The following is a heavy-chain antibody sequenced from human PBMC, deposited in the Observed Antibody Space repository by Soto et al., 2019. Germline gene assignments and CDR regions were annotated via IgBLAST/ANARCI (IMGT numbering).Heavy chain of an antibody. CDR2: IRGSGGST. Sequence: EVQLLESGGGLVQPGGSLRLSCAASGFTFSSYAMSWVRQAPGKGLEWVSAIRGSGGSTYYADSVKGRFTISRDNSKNTLYLQMNSLRAEDTAVYYCAKGPYYDSSGYLDYWGQGTLVAVSS. CDR3: AKGPYYDSSGYLDY. D-gene: IGHD3-22*01. J-gene: IGHJ4*02. CDR1: GFTFSSYA. V-gene: IGHV3-23*01.